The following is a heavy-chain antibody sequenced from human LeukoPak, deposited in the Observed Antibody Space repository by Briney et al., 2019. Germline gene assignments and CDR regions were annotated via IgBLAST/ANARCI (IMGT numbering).Heavy chain of an antibody. V-gene: IGHV3-74*01. J-gene: IGHJ5*02. D-gene: IGHD3-22*01. Sequence: GGSLRLSCVVSDFTFAVSWVRQAPGKGLVWVSRINSDGSSTSYADSVKGRFTISRDNAKNTLYLQMNSLRAEDTAVYYCARENYYDSSGYYPWGQGTLVTVSS. CDR3: ARENYYDSSGYYP. CDR2: INSDGSST. CDR1: DFTFAV.